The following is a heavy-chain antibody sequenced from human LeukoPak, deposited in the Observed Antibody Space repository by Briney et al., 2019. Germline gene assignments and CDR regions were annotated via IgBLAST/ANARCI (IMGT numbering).Heavy chain of an antibody. D-gene: IGHD3-10*01. CDR3: ARDPQMVRGVILDY. CDR2: MNSDGSST. CDR1: GFTFSSYW. Sequence: PGGSLRLSCAASGFTFSSYWMHWVRQAPGKGLVWVSRMNSDGSSTSYADSEKGRFTISRDNAKNTLYLQMNSLRAEDTAVYYCARDPQMVRGVILDYWGQGTLVTVSS. J-gene: IGHJ4*02. V-gene: IGHV3-74*01.